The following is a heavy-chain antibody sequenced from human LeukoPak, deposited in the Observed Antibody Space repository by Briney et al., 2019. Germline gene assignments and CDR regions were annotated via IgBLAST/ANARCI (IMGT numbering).Heavy chain of an antibody. J-gene: IGHJ4*01. CDR3: ARHRDYYDS. CDR1: GASINNNF. CDR2: IYSSGSA. V-gene: IGHV4-59*08. D-gene: IGHD3-22*01. Sequence: SETLSLTCTVSGASINNNFWTWIRQPPGKGLEWIGYIYSSGSANYNPSLKSRVIISGDTSKNQISLNLTSVTAADTALYFCARHRDYYDSWGHGTLVSVSS.